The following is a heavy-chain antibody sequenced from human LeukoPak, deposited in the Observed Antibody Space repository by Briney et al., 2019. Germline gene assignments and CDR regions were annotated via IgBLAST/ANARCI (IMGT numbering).Heavy chain of an antibody. J-gene: IGHJ4*02. CDR1: GYTFTSYG. V-gene: IGHV1-18*01. CDR3: ARRDSAAMVELDY. Sequence: ASVKVSCKASGYTFTSYGISWVRQAPGQGLEWMGWISAYNGNTNYAQKLQGRVTMTTDTSTSTAYVELRSLRSDDTAVYYCARRDSAAMVELDYWGQGTLVTVSS. CDR2: ISAYNGNT. D-gene: IGHD5-18*01.